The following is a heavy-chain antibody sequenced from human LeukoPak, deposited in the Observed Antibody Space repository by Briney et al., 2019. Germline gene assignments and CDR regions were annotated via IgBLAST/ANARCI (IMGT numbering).Heavy chain of an antibody. Sequence: GGSLGLSCAASGFTFSTYWMHWVRQAPGKGLVWVSRINSDGSSTSYADSVKGRFTISRDNAKNTLYLQMNSLRDEDTAVYYCARDPTTVQTFGDWGQGTLVSVSS. CDR1: GFTFSTYW. J-gene: IGHJ4*02. CDR3: ARDPTTVQTFGD. V-gene: IGHV3-74*01. CDR2: INSDGSST. D-gene: IGHD4-17*01.